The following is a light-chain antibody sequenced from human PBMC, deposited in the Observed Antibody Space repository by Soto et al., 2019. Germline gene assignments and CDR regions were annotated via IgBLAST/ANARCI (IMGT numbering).Light chain of an antibody. CDR1: QSVSSD. Sequence: EIVMTQSPATLSVSPGERATLSGRASQSVSSDLAWYQQRPGQAPRVLIYGASTRATGFPARFSGSGSGTEFTLTISSLQSEDFAIYYCQQYNNWPRTFGQGTKVDIK. CDR3: QQYNNWPRT. V-gene: IGKV3-15*01. J-gene: IGKJ1*01. CDR2: GAS.